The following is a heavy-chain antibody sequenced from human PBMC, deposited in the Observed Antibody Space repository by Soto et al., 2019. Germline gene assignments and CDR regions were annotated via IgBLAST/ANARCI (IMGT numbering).Heavy chain of an antibody. CDR3: ARDESWVGDTPYWYFDL. J-gene: IGHJ2*01. CDR1: GFTFSRYS. CDR2: ISRSSSFL. Sequence: EVQLVESGGGLVKPGGSLRLSCAASGFTFSRYSMNWVRQAPGKGLEWVSSISRSSSFLYYGDSVKGRFTISRDNAKNSLYLQMNRLRAEDTAVYYCARDESWVGDTPYWYFDLWGRGTLVTVSS. V-gene: IGHV3-21*01. D-gene: IGHD4-17*01.